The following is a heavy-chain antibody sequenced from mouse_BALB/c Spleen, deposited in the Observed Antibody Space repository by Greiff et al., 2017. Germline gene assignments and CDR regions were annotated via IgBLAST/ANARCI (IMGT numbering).Heavy chain of an antibody. J-gene: IGHJ2*01. CDR1: GYTFTSYW. CDR2: INPSTGYT. V-gene: IGHV1-7*01. D-gene: IGHD2-14*01. CDR3: ARSESYYRYIGRRYCFAY. Sequence: QVQLQQSGAELAKPGASVKMSCKASGYTFTSYWMHWVKQRPGQGLEWIGYINPSTGYTEYNQKFKDKATLTADKSSSTAYMQLSSLTSEDSAVYYCARSESYYRYIGRRYCFAYWGQGTTLTVSS.